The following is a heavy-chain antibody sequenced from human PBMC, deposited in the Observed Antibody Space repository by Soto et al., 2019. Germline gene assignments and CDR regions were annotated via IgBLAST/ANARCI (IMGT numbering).Heavy chain of an antibody. D-gene: IGHD3-10*01. CDR1: GFPFSSYI. J-gene: IGHJ4*02. CDR3: AGFMVRGVILNDY. Sequence: GGSLRLSCAASGFPFSSYIMNWVRQAPGKGLEWVSYISSSSSTIYYADSVKGRFTISRDNAKNSLYLQMNSLRDEDTAVYYCAGFMVRGVILNDYWGQGTLVTVSS. CDR2: ISSSSSTI. V-gene: IGHV3-48*02.